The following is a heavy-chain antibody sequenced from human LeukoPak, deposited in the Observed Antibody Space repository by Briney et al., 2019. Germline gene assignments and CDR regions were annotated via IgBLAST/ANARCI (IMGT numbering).Heavy chain of an antibody. Sequence: SETLSLTCAVYGGSFSGYYWSWIRQPPGKGPEWIGETNHSGSTNYNPSLKSRVTISVDTSKNQFSLKLSSMTAADTAVYYCAGSSSWYDPLDYWGQGTLVTVSS. CDR2: TNHSGST. J-gene: IGHJ4*02. CDR1: GGSFSGYY. V-gene: IGHV4-34*01. CDR3: AGSSSWYDPLDY. D-gene: IGHD6-13*01.